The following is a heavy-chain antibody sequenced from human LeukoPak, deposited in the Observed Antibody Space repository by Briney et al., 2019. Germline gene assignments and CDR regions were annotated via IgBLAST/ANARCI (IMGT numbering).Heavy chain of an antibody. Sequence: PSETLSLTCAVYGGSFSGYYWSWIRQPPGKGLEWIGEINHSGSTNYNPSLKSRVTISVDTSKNQFSLKLSSVTAADTAVYYCARDGVAVAGTGGFDYWGQGTLVTVSS. CDR3: ARDGVAVAGTGGFDY. CDR1: GGSFSGYY. CDR2: INHSGST. D-gene: IGHD6-19*01. J-gene: IGHJ4*02. V-gene: IGHV4-34*01.